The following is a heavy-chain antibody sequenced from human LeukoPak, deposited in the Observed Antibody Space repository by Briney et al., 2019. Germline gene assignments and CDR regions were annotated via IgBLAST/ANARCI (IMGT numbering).Heavy chain of an antibody. CDR1: GGSISSGDYC. V-gene: IGHV4-30-4*01. J-gene: IGHJ4*02. CDR2: IYYSGST. D-gene: IGHD4-17*01. Sequence: SETLSLTCTVSGGSISSGDYCWSWLRQPPGKGLEWIGHIYYSGSTYYNPSLKSRVTISVDTSKNQFSLKLCSVTAADTGVYYCARSYGDYGDFDYWGQGTLVTVSS. CDR3: ARSYGDYGDFDY.